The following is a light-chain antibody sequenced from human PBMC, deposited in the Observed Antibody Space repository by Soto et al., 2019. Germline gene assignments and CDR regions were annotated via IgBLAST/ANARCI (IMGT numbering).Light chain of an antibody. J-gene: IGKJ1*01. CDR1: QSVNSN. CDR2: GAS. Sequence: EFVMTQSPATVSVSPGERATLSCRASQSVNSNLVWYQQKPGQAPRLLIYGASTRATGIPARFSGSGSGTEFTLTISSLQSEDFAVYYCQQYNNWLWTFGQGTKVDIK. CDR3: QQYNNWLWT. V-gene: IGKV3-15*01.